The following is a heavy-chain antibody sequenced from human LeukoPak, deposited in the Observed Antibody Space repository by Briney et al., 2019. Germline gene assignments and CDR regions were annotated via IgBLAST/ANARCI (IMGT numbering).Heavy chain of an antibody. J-gene: IGHJ4*02. CDR3: AKDVEMATILPHY. CDR2: ISWNSGSI. V-gene: IGHV3-9*01. Sequence: PGGSLRLSCAASGFTFNDYAMHWVRQAPGKGLEWVSGISWNSGSIVYADSVKGRFTISRDNAKNSLYLQMNSLRAEDTALYYCAKDVEMATILPHYWGQGTLVTVSS. D-gene: IGHD5-24*01. CDR1: GFTFNDYA.